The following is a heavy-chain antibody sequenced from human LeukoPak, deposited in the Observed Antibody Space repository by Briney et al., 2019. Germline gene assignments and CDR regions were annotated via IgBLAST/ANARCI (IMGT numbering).Heavy chain of an antibody. CDR2: ISGGGGNI. Sequence: LSLTCAVYGGSFSGYYWSWVRQAPGKGLEWISYISGGGGNIHYADSVEGRFTISRDNAKNSVYLQMNSLRAEDSAVYYCARAHRIRTAMAEGDYWGQGTLVTVSS. CDR3: ARAHRIRTAMAEGDY. D-gene: IGHD5-18*01. V-gene: IGHV3-11*04. J-gene: IGHJ4*02. CDR1: GGSFSGYY.